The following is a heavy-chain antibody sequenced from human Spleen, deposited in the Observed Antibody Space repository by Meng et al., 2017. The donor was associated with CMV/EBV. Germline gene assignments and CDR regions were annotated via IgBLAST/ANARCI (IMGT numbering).Heavy chain of an antibody. Sequence: CPVSGGSISSSSYYWGWIRQPPGKGLEWIGSIYYSGSTYYNPSLKSRVTISVDTSKNQFSLKLSSVTAADTAVYYCARGTKSGPVDYWGQGTLVTVSS. V-gene: IGHV4-39*07. CDR3: ARGTKSGPVDY. D-gene: IGHD1-26*01. J-gene: IGHJ4*02. CDR1: GGSISSSSYY. CDR2: IYYSGST.